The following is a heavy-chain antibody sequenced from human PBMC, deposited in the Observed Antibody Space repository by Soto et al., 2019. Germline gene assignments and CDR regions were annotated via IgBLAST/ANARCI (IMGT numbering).Heavy chain of an antibody. CDR3: ARLTAAGPGKCFDY. J-gene: IGHJ4*02. V-gene: IGHV4-30-2*01. CDR2: IYHSGST. Sequence: SETLSLTCAVSGGSISSGGYSWGWIRQPPGKGLEWIGYIYHSGSTYYNPSLKSRVTISVDRSKNQFSLKLSSVTAADPPVYYCARLTAAGPGKCFDYGGRGTLVTVSS. CDR1: GGSISSGGYS. D-gene: IGHD6-13*01.